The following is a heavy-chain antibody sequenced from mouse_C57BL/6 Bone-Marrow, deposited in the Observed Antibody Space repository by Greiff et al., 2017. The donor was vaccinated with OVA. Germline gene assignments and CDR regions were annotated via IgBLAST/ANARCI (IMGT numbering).Heavy chain of an antibody. CDR1: GYTFTSYW. CDR2: IDPSDSYT. Sequence: VQLQQPGAELVKPGASVKLSCKASGYTFTSYWMQWVKQRPGQGLEWIGEIDPSDSYTNYNQKFKGKATLTVDTSSSTAYMQLSSLTSEDSAVYYWARRNALDYWGQGTTLTVSS. V-gene: IGHV1-50*01. J-gene: IGHJ2*01. CDR3: ARRNALDY.